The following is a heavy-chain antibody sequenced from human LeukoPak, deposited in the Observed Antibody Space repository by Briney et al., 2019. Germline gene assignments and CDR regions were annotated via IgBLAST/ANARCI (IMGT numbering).Heavy chain of an antibody. J-gene: IGHJ4*02. CDR2: IYYSGST. D-gene: IGHD3-10*01. Sequence: SETLSLTCTVSGGSISTYCWSWLRQPPGKGLEWIGYIYYSGSTNYNPSLKSRVTISVDTSKNQFSLKLSSVTAADTAVYYCASYGSGSYYNVFQNWGQGTLVTVSS. CDR3: ASYGSGSYYNVFQN. V-gene: IGHV4-59*08. CDR1: GGSISTYC.